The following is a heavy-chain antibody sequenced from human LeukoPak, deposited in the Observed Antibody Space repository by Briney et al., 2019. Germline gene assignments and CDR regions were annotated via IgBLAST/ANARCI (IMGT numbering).Heavy chain of an antibody. J-gene: IGHJ4*02. Sequence: GGSLRLSCAASGFTVSSNYMSWVRQAPGKGLEWVSVIYSGGSTYYADSVKGRFTISRDNSKNTLYLQMNSLRAEDTAVYYCAKIKHSSGWKLDYWGQGTLVTVSS. CDR1: GFTVSSNY. D-gene: IGHD6-19*01. V-gene: IGHV3-53*01. CDR3: AKIKHSSGWKLDY. CDR2: IYSGGST.